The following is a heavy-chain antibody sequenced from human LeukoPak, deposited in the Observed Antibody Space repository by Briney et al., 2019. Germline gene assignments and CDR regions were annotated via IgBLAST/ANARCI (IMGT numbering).Heavy chain of an antibody. V-gene: IGHV4-59*01. CDR2: NSDMGNS. CDR1: GGSISGFY. Sequence: PSETLSLTCTVSGGSISGFYWTWIRQAPGKGLEWIGYNSDMGNSNYSPSLKSRVTISVDTSKNQFSLKVTSVTAADTAVYYCARENYYRSGSPFDYWGQGILVTVSS. J-gene: IGHJ4*02. D-gene: IGHD3-10*01. CDR3: ARENYYRSGSPFDY.